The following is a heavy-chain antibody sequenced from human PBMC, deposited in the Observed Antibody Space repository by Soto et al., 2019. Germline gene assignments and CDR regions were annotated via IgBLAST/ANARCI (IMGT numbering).Heavy chain of an antibody. CDR3: ARALSIMIRAYN. CDR2: IGTSDGST. D-gene: IGHD3-16*01. J-gene: IGHJ4*02. V-gene: IGHV3-21*02. CDR1: GFTFSSHN. Sequence: EVQLVESGGGLVKPGVSLRLSCAASGFTFSSHNIYWFRQPPGKGLEWVSSIGTSDGSTFYADSVRGRFTISKDNAKNSVYLQMDSLRGEDTAIYQCARALSIMIRAYNWGQGNLVTVSS.